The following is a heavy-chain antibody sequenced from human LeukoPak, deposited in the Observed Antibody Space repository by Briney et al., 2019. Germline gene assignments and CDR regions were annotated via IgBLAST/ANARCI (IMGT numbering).Heavy chain of an antibody. CDR3: ARDRVITFGGVIVIFDC. V-gene: IGHV1-18*01. CDR2: ISAYNGNT. CDR1: GYTFTSYG. J-gene: IGHJ4*02. Sequence: ASVKVSCKASGYTFTSYGISWVRQAPGQGLEWMGWISAYNGNTNYAQKLQGRVTMTTDTSTSTAYMELRSLRSDDTAVYYCARDRVITFGGVIVIFDCWGQGTLVTVSS. D-gene: IGHD3-16*02.